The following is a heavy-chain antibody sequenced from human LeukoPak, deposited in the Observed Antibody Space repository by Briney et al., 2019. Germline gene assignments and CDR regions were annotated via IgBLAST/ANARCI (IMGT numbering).Heavy chain of an antibody. CDR1: GYPFDNFG. V-gene: IGHV1-18*01. Sequence: ASVKVSCKASGYPFDNFGLTWVRQAPGQGLEWMGWISAYNGNTHYAQKFRGRLTLTTETSTSTAYLELRSLKSDDTVVYYCARDRVGGDLTGVSLYWGQGTLVTVSS. D-gene: IGHD4-17*01. J-gene: IGHJ4*01. CDR3: ARDRVGGDLTGVSLY. CDR2: ISAYNGNT.